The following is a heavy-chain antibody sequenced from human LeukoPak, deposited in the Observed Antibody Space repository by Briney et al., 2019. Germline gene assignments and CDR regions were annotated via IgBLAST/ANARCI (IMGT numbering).Heavy chain of an antibody. D-gene: IGHD1-26*01. V-gene: IGHV4-4*07. Sequence: SETLSLTCTVSGGSISSHYWSWIRQPAGKGLEWIGRIYTGVSTDYNPSLKSRVSISVDKSKNQFSLKLSSVTAADTAVYYCARGFRGSYYLGAFDIWGQGTMVTVSS. J-gene: IGHJ3*02. CDR1: GGSISSHY. CDR3: ARGFRGSYYLGAFDI. CDR2: IYTGVST.